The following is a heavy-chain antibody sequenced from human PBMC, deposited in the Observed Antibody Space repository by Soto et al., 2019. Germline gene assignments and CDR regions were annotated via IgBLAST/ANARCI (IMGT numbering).Heavy chain of an antibody. D-gene: IGHD1-26*01. Sequence: PGESLKISCAASGFTFTNYWMHWVRQAPGKGLVWVSRIKSDGSTATYADSVKGRFTISRDNTKNTLYLQMNSLRAEDTAVYYCGRALYSGPPGYSWGLGTLVTVSS. V-gene: IGHV3-74*01. CDR1: GFTFTNYW. CDR2: IKSDGSTA. J-gene: IGHJ4*02. CDR3: GRALYSGPPGYS.